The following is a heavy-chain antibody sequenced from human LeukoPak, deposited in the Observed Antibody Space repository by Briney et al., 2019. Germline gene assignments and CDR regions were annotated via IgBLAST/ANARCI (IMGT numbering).Heavy chain of an antibody. CDR2: IYYSGST. CDR3: ARGIVNNWFDP. J-gene: IGHJ5*02. CDR1: GGSISSYY. V-gene: IGHV4-59*01. Sequence: PSETLSLTCTVSGGSISSYYWNWIRQPPGKGLEWIGYIYYSGSTSYNPSLKSRVTISIDTSKNQFSLKLNSVTAADTAVYYCARGIVNNWFDPWGQGTLVTVSS. D-gene: IGHD3-22*01.